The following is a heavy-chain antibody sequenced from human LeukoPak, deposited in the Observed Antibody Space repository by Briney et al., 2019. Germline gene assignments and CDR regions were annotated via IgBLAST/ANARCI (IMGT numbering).Heavy chain of an antibody. CDR2: FDPEDGET. J-gene: IGHJ4*02. V-gene: IGHV1-24*01. Sequence: ASVKVSCKVSGYTLTELSMHWVRQAPGKGLEWMGGFDPEDGETIYAQKFQGRVTMTEDTSTDTAYMELSSLRSEDTAMYYCARGLLSGSHSGAAYWGQGTLVTVSS. CDR3: ARGLLSGSHSGAAY. CDR1: GYTLTELS. D-gene: IGHD1-26*01.